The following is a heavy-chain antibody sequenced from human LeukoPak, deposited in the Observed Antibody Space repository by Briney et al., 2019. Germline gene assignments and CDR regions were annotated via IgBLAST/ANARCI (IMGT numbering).Heavy chain of an antibody. Sequence: ASVKVSCKASGYTIIDYYMHWVRQAPGQGLEWMGIINPGAERTTYAQKFQGRVTMTRDMSTSTVYMELSSLRSEDTAIYYCVRERQNTQAMAMGASWFDPWGQGTLVTVSS. CDR3: VRERQNTQAMAMGASWFDP. CDR1: GYTIIDYY. D-gene: IGHD5-18*01. J-gene: IGHJ5*02. V-gene: IGHV1-46*01. CDR2: INPGAERT.